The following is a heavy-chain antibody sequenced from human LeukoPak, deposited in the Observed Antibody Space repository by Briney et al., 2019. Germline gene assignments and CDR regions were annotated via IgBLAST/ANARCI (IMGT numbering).Heavy chain of an antibody. CDR1: GGTFISYA. V-gene: IGHV1-69*01. CDR2: IIPIFGTA. J-gene: IGHJ4*02. Sequence: ASVKVSCKASGGTFISYAISWVRQAPGQGLEWMGGIIPIFGTANYAQKFQGRVTITADESTSTAYMELSSLRSEDTAVYYCARAGGSGWYSAFDYWGQGTLVTVSS. CDR3: ARAGGSGWYSAFDY. D-gene: IGHD6-19*01.